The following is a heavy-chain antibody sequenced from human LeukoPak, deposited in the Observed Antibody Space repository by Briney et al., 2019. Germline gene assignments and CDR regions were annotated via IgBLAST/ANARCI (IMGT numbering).Heavy chain of an antibody. CDR2: IYTSEST. D-gene: IGHD3-10*01. V-gene: IGHV4-61*02. J-gene: IGHJ4*02. CDR3: ARGLWFGDENPPYFDY. CDR1: GGSISSSNYY. Sequence: ASETLSLTCSVSGGSISSSNYYWSWIRQPAGKGLEWIGRIYTSESTNYNPSLKSRVTISVDTSRNQFSLKLSSVTAADTAVYYCARGLWFGDENPPYFDYWGQGTLVTVSS.